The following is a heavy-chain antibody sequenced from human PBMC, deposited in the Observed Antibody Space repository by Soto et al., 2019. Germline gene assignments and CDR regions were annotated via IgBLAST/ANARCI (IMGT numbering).Heavy chain of an antibody. CDR1: GGSISSGGYY. CDR2: IYYSGSS. Sequence: QVQLQESGPGLVKPSQTLSLTCTVYGGSISSGGYYWSWIRQHPGKGLEWIGYIYYSGSSYYNPSLKSRVTVSVDTSKNQFSLKLSSVTAADTAVYYCARVGSRWYYFDYWCQGTMVTVSS. V-gene: IGHV4-31*03. J-gene: IGHJ4*02. CDR3: ARVGSRWYYFDY. D-gene: IGHD2-2*01.